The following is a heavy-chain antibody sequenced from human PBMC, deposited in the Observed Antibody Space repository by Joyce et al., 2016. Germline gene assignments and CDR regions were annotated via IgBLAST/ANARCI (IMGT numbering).Heavy chain of an antibody. V-gene: IGHV3-53*01. D-gene: IGHD3-10*01. Sequence: EVQLVESGGGLIQPGGSLRLSCAASGFSVSRKYMSWVRQAPGKGLEWVSIIYSGGRKAYADSVKGRFTISRDSSKNTVSLQMNSLRVEDTAVYYCARGGYYGSGRPWMDVWGQGTTVTVSS. CDR1: GFSVSRKY. CDR2: IYSGGRK. CDR3: ARGGYYGSGRPWMDV. J-gene: IGHJ6*02.